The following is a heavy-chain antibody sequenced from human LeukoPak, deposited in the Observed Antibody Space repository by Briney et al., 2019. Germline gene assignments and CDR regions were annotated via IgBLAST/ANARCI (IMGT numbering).Heavy chain of an antibody. CDR2: IRYDGSNK. CDR3: AKDWQGSHYYGVPQFDY. CDR1: GFTFSSYG. Sequence: PGGSLRLSCAASGFTFSSYGMHWVRQAPGKGLEWVAFIRYDGSNKYYADSVKGRFTISRDNSKNTLYLQMNSLRAEDTAVYYCAKDWQGSHYYGVPQFDYWGQGTLVTVSS. J-gene: IGHJ4*02. V-gene: IGHV3-30*02. D-gene: IGHD4-17*01.